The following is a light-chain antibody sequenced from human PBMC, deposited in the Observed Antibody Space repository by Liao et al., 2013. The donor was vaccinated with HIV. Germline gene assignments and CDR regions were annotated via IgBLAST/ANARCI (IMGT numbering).Light chain of an antibody. J-gene: IGLJ3*02. CDR2: QDT. CDR1: STN. V-gene: IGLV3-1*01. CDR3: LAWGGSTWV. Sequence: SYELTQPPSVSVSPGQTATITCSGASTNVCWYQQKPGQSPVVVIYQDTKRPSGIPERFSGSNSGDTATLAISGTQSMDEAAYYCLAWGGSTWVFGGGTKLTLV.